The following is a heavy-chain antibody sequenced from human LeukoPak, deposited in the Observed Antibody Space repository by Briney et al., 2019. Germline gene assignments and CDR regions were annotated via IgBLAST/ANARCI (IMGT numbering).Heavy chain of an antibody. V-gene: IGHV3-48*01. CDR1: GFTFSSYS. J-gene: IGHJ4*02. CDR2: ISSSSSTI. D-gene: IGHD4-11*01. Sequence: PGGSLRLSCAASGFTFSSYSMNWVRQAPGKGLEWVSYISSSSSTIYYADSVKGRFTISRDNAKNSLYLQMNSLRAEDTAVYYCARDSTLRAPSTTVNFDYWGQGTLVTVSS. CDR3: ARDSTLRAPSTTVNFDY.